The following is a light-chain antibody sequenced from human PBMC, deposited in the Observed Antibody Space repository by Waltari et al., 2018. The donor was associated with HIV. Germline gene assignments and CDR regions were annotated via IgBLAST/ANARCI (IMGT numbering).Light chain of an antibody. J-gene: IGLJ2*01. CDR2: EVS. CDR3: SSYTSSNTFVV. V-gene: IGLV2-18*02. Sequence: QSALTQPPSVSGSPGQSVTISCTGTSSDVGNYNRVSWYQQPPGSAPKLMIYEVSNRPSGVPRRFSGFKSGNTASLTISGLQAEDEADYYCSSYTSSNTFVVFGGGTKLTVL. CDR1: SSDVGNYNR.